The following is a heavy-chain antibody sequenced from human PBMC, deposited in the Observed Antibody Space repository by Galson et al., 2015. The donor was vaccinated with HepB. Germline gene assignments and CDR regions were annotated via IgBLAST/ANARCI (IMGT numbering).Heavy chain of an antibody. V-gene: IGHV1-69*13. D-gene: IGHD2-2*01. J-gene: IGHJ3*02. CDR1: GGTFSSYA. Sequence: SVKVSCKASGGTFSSYAISWVRQAPGQGLERMGGIIPIFGTANYAQKFQGRVTITADESTSTAYMELSSLRSEDTAVYYCARGGLVVPAADAFDIWGPGTMVTVSS. CDR2: IIPIFGTA. CDR3: ARGGLVVPAADAFDI.